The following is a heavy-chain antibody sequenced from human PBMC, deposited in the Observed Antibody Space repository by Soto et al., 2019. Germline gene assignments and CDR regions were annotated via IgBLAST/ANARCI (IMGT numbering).Heavy chain of an antibody. V-gene: IGHV3-74*03. D-gene: IGHD2-8*02. CDR1: GFTFNNYC. Sequence: EVQLVESGGGLVQPGGSLRLSCAASGFTFNNYCMHWVRQAPGKGLVWVSRIYIDGSTAKFADSVKGRFTISRDNAKNTLYLQMHSMRADDTAVYYCTTNMGGPSGGWFDPWGQGTLVTVSS. CDR3: TTNMGGPSGGWFDP. CDR2: IYIDGSTA. J-gene: IGHJ5*02.